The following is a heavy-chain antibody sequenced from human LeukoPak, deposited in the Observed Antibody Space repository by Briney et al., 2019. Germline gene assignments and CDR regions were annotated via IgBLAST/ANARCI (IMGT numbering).Heavy chain of an antibody. J-gene: IGHJ4*02. D-gene: IGHD3-9*01. Sequence: GASVKVSCKGSGYTFTSYGISWVRQAPGQGLEWMGWISAYNGNTNYAQKLQGRVTMTTDTSTTTAYMELRSLRSDDTAVYFCARGDDILSGYFRGFDSWGQGTLVTVSS. CDR3: ARGDDILSGYFRGFDS. V-gene: IGHV1-18*01. CDR1: GYTFTSYG. CDR2: ISAYNGNT.